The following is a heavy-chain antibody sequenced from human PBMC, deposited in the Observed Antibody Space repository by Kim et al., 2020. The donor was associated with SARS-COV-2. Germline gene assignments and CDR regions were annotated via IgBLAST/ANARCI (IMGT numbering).Heavy chain of an antibody. Sequence: SETLSLTCTVSGGSISSYYWSWIRQPPGKGLEWIGYIYYSGSTNYNPSLKSRVTISVDTSKNQFSLKLSSVTAADTAVYYCARLKGDTAMVYYFDYWGQG. CDR3: ARLKGDTAMVYYFDY. V-gene: IGHV4-59*08. CDR2: IYYSGST. D-gene: IGHD5-18*01. CDR1: GGSISSYY. J-gene: IGHJ4*02.